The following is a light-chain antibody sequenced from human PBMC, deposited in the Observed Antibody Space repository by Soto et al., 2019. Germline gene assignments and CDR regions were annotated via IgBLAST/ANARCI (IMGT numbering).Light chain of an antibody. CDR2: DAS. Sequence: DIVLTQSPATLSLSPGARATLSCRASESISYYLAWYQQKPGQAPRLLIYDASNRATGIPARFSGGGSGTDFTLTISSLEPEEFAVYFCQQRCNRPQAFGQGTKLDIK. J-gene: IGKJ2*01. V-gene: IGKV3-11*01. CDR1: ESISYY. CDR3: QQRCNRPQA.